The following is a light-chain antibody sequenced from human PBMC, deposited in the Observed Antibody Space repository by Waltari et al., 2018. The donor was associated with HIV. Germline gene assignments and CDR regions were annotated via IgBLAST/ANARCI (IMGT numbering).Light chain of an antibody. J-gene: IGKJ5*01. V-gene: IGKV3-15*01. CDR1: QSVSSN. CDR3: QQYTNWPIT. Sequence: EIVMTQSPVTLSVSPGERATLSCRASQSVSSNLAWYQQKPGQAPRLLIYGASARATGIPARLSGSGSGTEFTLTISSLQSEDFAVYYCQQYTNWPITFGQGTRPEIK. CDR2: GAS.